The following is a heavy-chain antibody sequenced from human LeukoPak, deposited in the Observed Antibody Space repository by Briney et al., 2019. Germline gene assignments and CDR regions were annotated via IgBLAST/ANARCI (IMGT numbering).Heavy chain of an antibody. J-gene: IGHJ4*02. CDR2: IWYDGSNK. V-gene: IGHV3-33*06. Sequence: PGRSLRLSCAASGFTFSSYGMHWVRQAPGKGLEWVAVIWYDGSNKYYADSVKGRFTISRDNSKNTLYLQMNSLRAEDTALYYCAKAMPNYGDYVGEIDYWGQGTLVTVSS. CDR1: GFTFSSYG. CDR3: AKAMPNYGDYVGEIDY. D-gene: IGHD4-17*01.